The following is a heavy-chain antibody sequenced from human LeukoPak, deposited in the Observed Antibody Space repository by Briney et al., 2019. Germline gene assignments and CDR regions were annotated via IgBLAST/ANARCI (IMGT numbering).Heavy chain of an antibody. CDR2: IYHSGST. D-gene: IGHD1-7*01. J-gene: IGHJ4*02. V-gene: IGHV4-38-2*02. CDR1: GYSISSGYY. CDR3: ARDPRETGTHLYDY. Sequence: SETLSLTCTVSGYSISSGYYWGWIRQPPGKGLEWIGSIYHSGSTYYNPSLKSRVTISVDTSKNQFSLKLSSVTAADTAVYYCARDPRETGTHLYDYWGQGTLVTVSS.